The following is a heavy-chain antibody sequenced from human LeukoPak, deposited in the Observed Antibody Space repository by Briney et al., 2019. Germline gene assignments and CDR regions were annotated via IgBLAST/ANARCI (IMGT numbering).Heavy chain of an antibody. V-gene: IGHV4-4*07. CDR1: GGSISSYY. CDR2: IYTSGST. Sequence: PSETLSLTCTVSGGSISSYYWSWLRQPAGKGLEWIGRIYTSGSTNYNPSLTSRVTMSVDTSKNQFSLKLSSVTAADTAVYYCARDALSRGSYYALWGQGTLVTVSS. J-gene: IGHJ4*02. D-gene: IGHD1-26*01. CDR3: ARDALSRGSYYAL.